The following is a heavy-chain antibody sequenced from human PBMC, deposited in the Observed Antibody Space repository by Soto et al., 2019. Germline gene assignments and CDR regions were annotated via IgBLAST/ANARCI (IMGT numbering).Heavy chain of an antibody. CDR3: ARHVRTPSGGPPRGNWFDP. CDR2: IYYSGST. V-gene: IGHV4-39*01. CDR1: GGSISSSSYY. D-gene: IGHD2-15*01. Sequence: QLQLQESGPGLVKPSETLSLTCTVSGGSISSSSYYWGWIRQPPGKGLEWIGSIYYSGSTYYNPSLKSRVTISVDTSKNQFSLKLSSVTAADTAVYYCARHVRTPSGGPPRGNWFDPWGQGTLVTVSS. J-gene: IGHJ5*02.